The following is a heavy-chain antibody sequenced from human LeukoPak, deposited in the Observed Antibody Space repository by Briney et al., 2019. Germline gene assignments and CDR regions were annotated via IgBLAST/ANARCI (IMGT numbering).Heavy chain of an antibody. V-gene: IGHV1-2*06. CDR3: ARDGGSGGSPLQFTPDY. Sequence: ASVKVSCKASGYTFTGYYMHWVRQAPGQGLEWMGRFNPNSGGTNYAQKFQGRVTTTRDTSISTAYMELGRLRSDDTAVYYCARDGGSGGSPLQFTPDYWGQGTLVTVSS. CDR1: GYTFTGYY. D-gene: IGHD2-15*01. J-gene: IGHJ4*02. CDR2: FNPNSGGT.